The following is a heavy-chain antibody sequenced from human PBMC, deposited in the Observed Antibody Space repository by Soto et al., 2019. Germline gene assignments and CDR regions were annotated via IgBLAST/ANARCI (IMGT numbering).Heavy chain of an antibody. D-gene: IGHD2-15*01. V-gene: IGHV4-31*03. CDR2: IYYSGST. J-gene: IGHJ4*02. CDR1: GGSISSGGYY. CDR3: TRGWVVVAAVDY. Sequence: PSEPLSLPCTVSGGSISSGGYYWSWIRQHPGKGLEWIGYIYYSGSTYYNPSLKSRVTISVDTSKNQFSLKLSSVTAADTAVYYCTRGWVVVAAVDYWGQGTLVTVAS.